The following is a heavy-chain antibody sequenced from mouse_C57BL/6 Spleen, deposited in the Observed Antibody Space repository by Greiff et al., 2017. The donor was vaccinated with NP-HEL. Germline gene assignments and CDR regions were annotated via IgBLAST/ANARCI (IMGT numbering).Heavy chain of an antibody. CDR2: IYPGDGDT. J-gene: IGHJ4*01. Sequence: VQLQQSGPELVKPGASVKISCKASGYAFSSSWMNWVKQRPGKGLEWIGRIYPGDGDTNYNGKFKGKATLTADKSSSTAYMQLSSLTSEDSAVYFCARSNDYDVGENAMDYWGQGTSVTVSS. CDR3: ARSNDYDVGENAMDY. D-gene: IGHD2-4*01. CDR1: GYAFSSSW. V-gene: IGHV1-82*01.